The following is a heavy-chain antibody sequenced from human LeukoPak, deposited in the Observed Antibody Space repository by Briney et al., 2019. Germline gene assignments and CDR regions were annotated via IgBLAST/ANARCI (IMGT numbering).Heavy chain of an antibody. V-gene: IGHV3-7*04. CDR3: AKEGDWNLDY. J-gene: IGHJ4*02. Sequence: GGSLRLSCVASDFNFRSNWMDWVRQAPGKGLEWVANIKGDGSEKNYVDSVKGRFSISRDNAKNSLYLEMNSLRAEDTGVYYCAKEGDWNLDYWGQGGLVTVSS. CDR2: IKGDGSEK. D-gene: IGHD1-1*01. CDR1: DFNFRSNW.